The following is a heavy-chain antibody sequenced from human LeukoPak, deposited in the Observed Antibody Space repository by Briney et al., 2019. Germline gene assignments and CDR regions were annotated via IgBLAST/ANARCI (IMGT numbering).Heavy chain of an antibody. J-gene: IGHJ5*02. CDR2: IYYSGST. Sequence: SETLSLTCTVSGGSISSSSYYWGWIRQPPGKGLEWIGSIYYSGSTYYNPSLKSRVTISVDTSKNQFSLKPSSVTAADTAVYYCARDRRIAAAGTSPFWFDPWGQGTLVTVSS. D-gene: IGHD6-13*01. V-gene: IGHV4-39*07. CDR1: GGSISSSSYY. CDR3: ARDRRIAAAGTSPFWFDP.